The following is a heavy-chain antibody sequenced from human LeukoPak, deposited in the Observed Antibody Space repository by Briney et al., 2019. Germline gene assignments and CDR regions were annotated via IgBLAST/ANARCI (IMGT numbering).Heavy chain of an antibody. D-gene: IGHD3-10*01. J-gene: IGHJ4*02. CDR1: GGSISSSSYY. V-gene: IGHV4-39*06. Sequence: SETLSLTCTVSGGSISSSSYYWGWIRQPPGKGLEWIGSIYYSGSTYYNPSLKSRVTISVDTSKNQFTLKLSSVTAADTAVYYRARDFHEAHGSGNWFVDWGPGTLVTVSS. CDR2: IYYSGST. CDR3: ARDFHEAHGSGNWFVD.